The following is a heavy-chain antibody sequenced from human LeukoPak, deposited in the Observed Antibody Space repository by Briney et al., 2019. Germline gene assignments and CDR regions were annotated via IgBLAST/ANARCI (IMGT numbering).Heavy chain of an antibody. CDR3: ARGGKADYYASGSFSYTEYDY. D-gene: IGHD3-10*01. J-gene: IGHJ4*02. CDR2: ISAYNGNT. CDR1: GYTFTSYG. Sequence: GASVKVSCKASGYTFTSYGISWVRQAPGQGLEWMGWISAYNGNTNYAQKLQGRVTMTTDTSTSTAYMELRSLRTDDTAVYYCARGGKADYYASGSFSYTEYDYWGQGTLVTVSS. V-gene: IGHV1-18*01.